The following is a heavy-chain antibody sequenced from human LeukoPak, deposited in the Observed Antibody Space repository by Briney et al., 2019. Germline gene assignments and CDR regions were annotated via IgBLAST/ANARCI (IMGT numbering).Heavy chain of an antibody. D-gene: IGHD6-19*01. Sequence: GSLRLSCAASGFTVSSNYMSWIRQPPGKGLEWIGSIYDSGSTYYNPSLKSRVTISVDTSKNQFSLKLNSVTAADTAVYYCATGPEWLVFMSYWGQGTLVTASS. CDR3: ATGPEWLVFMSY. CDR2: IYDSGST. V-gene: IGHV4-38-2*01. CDR1: GFTVSSNY. J-gene: IGHJ4*02.